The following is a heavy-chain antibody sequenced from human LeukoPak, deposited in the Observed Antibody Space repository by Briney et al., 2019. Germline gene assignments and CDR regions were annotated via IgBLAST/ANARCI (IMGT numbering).Heavy chain of an antibody. J-gene: IGHJ4*02. CDR2: ISYDGSNK. Sequence: GGSLRLSCAASGFTFSSYAMHWVRQAPGKGLEWMAVISYDGSNKYYADSVKGRFTISRDNSKNTLYLQMNSLRAEDTAVYYCARSLAPYCSGGSCYFDYWGQGTLVTVSS. V-gene: IGHV3-30-3*01. CDR3: ARSLAPYCSGGSCYFDY. CDR1: GFTFSSYA. D-gene: IGHD2-15*01.